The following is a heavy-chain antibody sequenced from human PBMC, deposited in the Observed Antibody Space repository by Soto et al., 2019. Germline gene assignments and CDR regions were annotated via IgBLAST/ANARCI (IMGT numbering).Heavy chain of an antibody. V-gene: IGHV1-8*01. Sequence: QVQLVQSGAEVKKPGASVKVSCKASGYTFTSYDINWVRQATGQGLEWMGWMNPNSGNTGYAQKCQGRVTMTRNTSISTAYMELSSLRSEDTAVYYCARGLGVAVAGTDYYYGMDVWGQGTTVTVSS. CDR2: MNPNSGNT. CDR3: ARGLGVAVAGTDYYYGMDV. J-gene: IGHJ6*02. D-gene: IGHD6-19*01. CDR1: GYTFTSYD.